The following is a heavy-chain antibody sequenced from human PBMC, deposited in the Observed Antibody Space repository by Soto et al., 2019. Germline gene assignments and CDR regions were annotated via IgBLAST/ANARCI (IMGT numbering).Heavy chain of an antibody. V-gene: IGHV3-64*01. Sequence: EVQLVESGGGLVQPGGSLRLSCAASGFTFTSYAMHWVRQAPGKGLEYVSAISSNGGSTYYANSVKGRFTISRDNSKNTLYLPMGSLRAEDMAVYYCARQWLDSSYFDYWGQGTLVTVSS. J-gene: IGHJ4*02. D-gene: IGHD6-19*01. CDR2: ISSNGGST. CDR3: ARQWLDSSYFDY. CDR1: GFTFTSYA.